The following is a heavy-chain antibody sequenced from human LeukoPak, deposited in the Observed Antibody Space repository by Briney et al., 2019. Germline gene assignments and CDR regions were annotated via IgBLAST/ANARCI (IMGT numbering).Heavy chain of an antibody. CDR3: ARDPYDLLTGYYSGSGGDY. D-gene: IGHD3-9*01. CDR2: ISGYIGKT. J-gene: IGHJ4*02. Sequence: GASVNVSCKASGYTFTSYVINWVRQAPGQGLEWVGWISGYIGKTKYAQKLQGRVTMTTDTSTSTAYMELRRLRSDDTAVYFCARDPYDLLTGYYSGSGGDYWGQGTLVTVSS. V-gene: IGHV1-18*01. CDR1: GYTFTSYV.